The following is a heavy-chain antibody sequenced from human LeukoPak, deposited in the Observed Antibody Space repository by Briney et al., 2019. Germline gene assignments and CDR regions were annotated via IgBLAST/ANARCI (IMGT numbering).Heavy chain of an antibody. CDR3: ARAERLPYYFDY. CDR2: IYYGGST. D-gene: IGHD3-3*01. Sequence: SETLSLTCAVSGGSISSSDWWSWVRQPPGKGLEWIGYIYYGGSTYYNPSLKSRVTISVDTSKNQFSLKLSSVTAADTAVYYCARAERLPYYFDYWGQGTLVTVSS. J-gene: IGHJ4*02. V-gene: IGHV4-30-4*01. CDR1: GGSISSSDW.